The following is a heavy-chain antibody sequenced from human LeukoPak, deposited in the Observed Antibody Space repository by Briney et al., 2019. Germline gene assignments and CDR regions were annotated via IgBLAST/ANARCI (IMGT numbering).Heavy chain of an antibody. Sequence: ASVKVSCKASGYTFTDYYIHWVRQAPGQGLEWMGWINPNSGGTNYAQKFQGRVTMTRDTSISTAYMELSRLRSDDTAVYYCARERGATVDYWGQGTLVTASS. J-gene: IGHJ4*02. CDR1: GYTFTDYY. CDR3: ARERGATVDY. V-gene: IGHV1-2*02. CDR2: INPNSGGT. D-gene: IGHD1-26*01.